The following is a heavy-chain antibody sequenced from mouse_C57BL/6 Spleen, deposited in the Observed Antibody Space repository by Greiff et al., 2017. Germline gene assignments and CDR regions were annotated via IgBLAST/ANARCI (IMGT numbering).Heavy chain of an antibody. CDR1: GFTFSDYY. V-gene: IGHV5-16*01. CDR2: INYDGSST. Sequence: EVKLVESEGGLVQPGSSMKLSCTASGFTFSDYYMAWVRQFPEKGLEWVANINYDGSSTYYLDSLKSRFIISTDNAKNILYLQMSSLKSEDTATYYCARDGDYGPSYAMDYWGQGTSVTVSS. D-gene: IGHD2-4*01. J-gene: IGHJ4*01. CDR3: ARDGDYGPSYAMDY.